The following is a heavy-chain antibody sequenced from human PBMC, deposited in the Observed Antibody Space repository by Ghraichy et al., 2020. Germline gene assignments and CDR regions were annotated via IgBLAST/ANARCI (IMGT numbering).Heavy chain of an antibody. CDR1: GGSISSSNW. V-gene: IGHV4-4*02. Sequence: SETLSLTCAVSGGSISSSNWWSWVRQPPGKGLEWIGEISHSGSTNYNPSLKSRVTISVDKSKNQFSLKLSSVTAADTAVYYCARDGGYCSSTSCYSFDYWGQGTLVTVSS. J-gene: IGHJ4*02. CDR2: ISHSGST. D-gene: IGHD2-2*02. CDR3: ARDGGYCSSTSCYSFDY.